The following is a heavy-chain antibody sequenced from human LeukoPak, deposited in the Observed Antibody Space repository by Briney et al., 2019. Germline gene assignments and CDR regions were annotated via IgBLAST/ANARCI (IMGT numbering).Heavy chain of an antibody. CDR3: ARVGDSSGYYLYYFDY. Sequence: GASVKVSCKASGGTFSSYAISWVRQAPGHGLEWMGGIIPIFGTANYAQKFQGRVTITADESTSTAYMELSSLRSEDTAVYYCARVGDSSGYYLYYFDYWGQGTLVTVSS. CDR2: IIPIFGTA. D-gene: IGHD3-22*01. J-gene: IGHJ4*02. V-gene: IGHV1-69*13. CDR1: GGTFSSYA.